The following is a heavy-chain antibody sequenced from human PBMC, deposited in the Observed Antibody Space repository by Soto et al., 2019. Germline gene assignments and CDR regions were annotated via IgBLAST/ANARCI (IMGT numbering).Heavy chain of an antibody. CDR3: ARGVGATTSFDY. J-gene: IGHJ4*02. Sequence: ESGGGLVKPGGSLRLSCAASGFTFSSYSMNWVRQAPGKGLEWVSSISSSSSYIYYADSVKGRFTISRDNAKNSLYLQMNSLRAEDTAVYYCARGVGATTSFDYWGQGTLVTVSS. D-gene: IGHD1-26*01. CDR2: ISSSSSYI. CDR1: GFTFSSYS. V-gene: IGHV3-21*01.